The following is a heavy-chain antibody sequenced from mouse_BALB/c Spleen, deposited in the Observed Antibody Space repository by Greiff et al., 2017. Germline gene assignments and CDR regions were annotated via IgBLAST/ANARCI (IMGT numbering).Heavy chain of an antibody. D-gene: IGHD1-1*01. CDR2: ISYSGST. CDR3: ARAYGSRYWYFDV. CDR1: GDSITSGY. V-gene: IGHV3-8*02. Sequence: EVQLVESGPSLVKPSQTLSLTCSVTGDSITSGYWNWIRKFPGNKLEYMGYISYSGSTYYNPSLKSRISITRDTSKNQYYLQLNSVTTEDTATYYCARAYGSRYWYFDVWGAGTTVTVSS. J-gene: IGHJ1*01.